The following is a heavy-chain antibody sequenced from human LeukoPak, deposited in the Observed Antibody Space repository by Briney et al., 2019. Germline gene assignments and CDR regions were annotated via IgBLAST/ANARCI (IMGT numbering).Heavy chain of an antibody. J-gene: IGHJ5*02. Sequence: SETLSLTCTVSGGSISSYYWSWIRQPPGKGLEWIGYIYYSGSTNYNPSLKSRVTISVDTSKNQFSLKLSSVTAADTAVYYCARDLRYSSSLSWFDPWGQGTLVPVSS. CDR3: ARDLRYSSSLSWFDP. CDR2: IYYSGST. V-gene: IGHV4-59*01. CDR1: GGSISSYY. D-gene: IGHD6-6*01.